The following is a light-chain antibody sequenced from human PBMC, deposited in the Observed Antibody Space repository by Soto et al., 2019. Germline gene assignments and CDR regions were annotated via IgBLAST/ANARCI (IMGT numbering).Light chain of an antibody. V-gene: IGKV1-5*01. J-gene: IGKJ3*01. CDR1: QSISSW. Sequence: DIQMTQSPSTLSASVGDRVTITCRASQSISSWLAWYQQKPGKAPKLLIYDASSLEIGVPSRFSGSGSGTEFTLTISSLQPDDFATYYCQQDNSYPFTFGPGTKVDIK. CDR2: DAS. CDR3: QQDNSYPFT.